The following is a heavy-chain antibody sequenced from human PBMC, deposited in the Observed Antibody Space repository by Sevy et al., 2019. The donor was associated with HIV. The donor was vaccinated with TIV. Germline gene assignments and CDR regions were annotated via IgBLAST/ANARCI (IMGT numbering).Heavy chain of an antibody. V-gene: IGHV1-18*01. CDR3: ARANYRLLTDY. CDR2: ISAYNGNT. J-gene: IGHJ4*02. D-gene: IGHD2-2*01. Sequence: ASGKVSCKASGYTFTSYGISWVRQAPGQGLEWMGWISAYNGNTNYAQKLQGRVTMTTDTSTSTAYMERRSLRSDDTAGYYCARANYRLLTDYWGQGTLVTVSS. CDR1: GYTFTSYG.